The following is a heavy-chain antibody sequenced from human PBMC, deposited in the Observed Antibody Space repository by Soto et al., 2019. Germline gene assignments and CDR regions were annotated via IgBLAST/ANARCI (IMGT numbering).Heavy chain of an antibody. J-gene: IGHJ3*02. CDR1: GFTFSSYG. V-gene: IGHV3-30*02. Sequence: GSLRLSCAASGFTFSSYGMHWVRQAPGKGLEWVAVIWYDGSNKYYADSVKGRFTISRDNSKNTLYLQMNSLRAEDTAVYYCAKDRKWLRADAFDIWGQGTMVTXSS. CDR2: IWYDGSNK. CDR3: AKDRKWLRADAFDI. D-gene: IGHD5-12*01.